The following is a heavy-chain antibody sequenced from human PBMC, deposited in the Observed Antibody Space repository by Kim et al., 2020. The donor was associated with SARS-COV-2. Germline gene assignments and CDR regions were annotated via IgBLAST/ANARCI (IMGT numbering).Heavy chain of an antibody. Sequence: SETLSLTCTVSGGSISSYFWNWIRQPPGKGLEWIGYIYYSGNTNYNPSLKSRVTISVDTSKNQFSLKLSSVTAADTAVYYCARSRNSGSYYWNAFDIWGQGTMVTVSS. CDR1: GGSISSYF. CDR2: IYYSGNT. V-gene: IGHV4-59*08. D-gene: IGHD1-26*01. CDR3: ARSRNSGSYYWNAFDI. J-gene: IGHJ3*02.